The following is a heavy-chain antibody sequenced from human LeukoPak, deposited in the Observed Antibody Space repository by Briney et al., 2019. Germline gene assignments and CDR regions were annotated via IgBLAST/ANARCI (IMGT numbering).Heavy chain of an antibody. V-gene: IGHV3-30-3*01. CDR2: ISYDGSNK. J-gene: IGHJ4*02. D-gene: IGHD3-10*01. CDR1: GFTLSSYA. Sequence: GGSLRLSCAASGFTLSSYAMHWVRQAPGKGLEWVAVISYDGSNKYYADSVKGRFTISRDNSKNTLYLQMNSLRAEDTAVYYCARDHLRYYGSGSYSGYWGQGTLVTVSS. CDR3: ARDHLRYYGSGSYSGY.